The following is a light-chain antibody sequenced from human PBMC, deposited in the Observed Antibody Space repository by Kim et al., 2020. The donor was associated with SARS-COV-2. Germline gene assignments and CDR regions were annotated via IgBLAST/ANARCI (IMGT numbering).Light chain of an antibody. CDR2: GKN. Sequence: ALGQTVRITCHGDSLRSYYARWYQQKPGQAPVLVIYGKNNRPSGIPDRFSGSSSGNTASLTITGAQAEDEADYYCNSRDSSGNHWVFGGGTQLTVL. V-gene: IGLV3-19*01. J-gene: IGLJ3*02. CDR3: NSRDSSGNHWV. CDR1: SLRSYY.